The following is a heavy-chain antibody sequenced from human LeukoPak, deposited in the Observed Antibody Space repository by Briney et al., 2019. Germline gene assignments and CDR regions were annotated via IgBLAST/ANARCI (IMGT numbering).Heavy chain of an antibody. Sequence: SETLSLTCTVSDDSVTTSYWSWIRQSAGKGLEWIGRVSRSRSVMHHFCLRSRLTLSMEKSNNQFSLAAAGVTAADPAVYYCARGNGWKLHDYWGEGIQVTVSS. D-gene: IGHD4-23*01. J-gene: IGHJ4*02. CDR1: DDSVTTSY. CDR2: VSRSRSV. V-gene: IGHV4-4*07. CDR3: ARGNGWKLHDY.